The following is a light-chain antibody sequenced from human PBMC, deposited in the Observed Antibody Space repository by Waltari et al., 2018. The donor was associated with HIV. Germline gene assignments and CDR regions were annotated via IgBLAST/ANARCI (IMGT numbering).Light chain of an antibody. CDR2: KAS. CDR3: QQSFSTTFT. J-gene: IGKJ2*01. CDR1: HSISNY. V-gene: IGKV1-39*01. Sequence: IQLSKSPSSLSAFVGDSATITCRASHSISNYLNWYQQRPGKAPNLLIYKASNLQSGIPSRFSGSGSETDFTLTISSLQPEDFATYYCQQSFSTTFTFGQGTRLQIK.